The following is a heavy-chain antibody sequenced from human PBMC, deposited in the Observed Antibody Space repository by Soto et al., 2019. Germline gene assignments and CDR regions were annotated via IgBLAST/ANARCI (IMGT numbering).Heavy chain of an antibody. J-gene: IGHJ5*02. CDR3: AKDPNKLVVAATGWFDP. D-gene: IGHD2-15*01. CDR2: GSSGGST. Sequence: ASGFTVRSNYMSWVRQAPGKGLEWVSVGSSGGSTYYADSVKGRFTISRDNSKNTLYLQMNSLRAEDTAVYYCAKDPNKLVVAATGWFDPWGQGTLVTVSS. V-gene: IGHV3-53*01. CDR1: GFTVRSNY.